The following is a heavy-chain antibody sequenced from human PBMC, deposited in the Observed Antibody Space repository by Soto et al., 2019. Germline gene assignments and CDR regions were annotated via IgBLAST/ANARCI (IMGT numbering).Heavy chain of an antibody. J-gene: IGHJ4*02. CDR2: MNPNSGNT. CDR3: ASQMGADYYDSSAFDY. V-gene: IGHV1-8*01. D-gene: IGHD3-22*01. CDR1: GYTFTSYD. Sequence: ASVKVSCKASGYTFTSYDINWVRQATGQGLEWMGWMNPNSGNTGYAQKFQGRVTMTRNTSISTAYMELSSLRSEDTAVYYCASQMGADYYDSSAFDYWGQGTLVTVSS.